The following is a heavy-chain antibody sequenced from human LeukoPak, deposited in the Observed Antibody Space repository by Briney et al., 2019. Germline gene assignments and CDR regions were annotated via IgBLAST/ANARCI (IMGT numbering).Heavy chain of an antibody. V-gene: IGHV3-7*02. CDR1: GFTFSSYW. CDR3: SGGSDSDYFFYYGVDV. J-gene: IGHJ6*02. CDR2: IKQDGSEK. D-gene: IGHD2-8*02. Sequence: GGSLRLSCAASGFTFSSYWMSWVRQAPGKGLEWVANIKQDGSEKYYVDSVKGRFTISRDNAKNSLYLQMNSLRAEDTAVYYCSGGSDSDYFFYYGVDVWGQGTTVTVSS.